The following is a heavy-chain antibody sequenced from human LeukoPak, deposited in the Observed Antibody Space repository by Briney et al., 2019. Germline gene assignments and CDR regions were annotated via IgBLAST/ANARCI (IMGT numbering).Heavy chain of an antibody. V-gene: IGHV3-7*01. CDR3: ARVAITTTYYYYYMDV. CDR1: GFTFSSYW. D-gene: IGHD3-3*01. CDR2: IKQDGSEK. J-gene: IGHJ6*03. Sequence: GXXLRLSCAASGFTFSSYWMSWVRQAPGKGMEWVANIKQDGSEKYYVDSVKGRFTISRDNAKNSLYLQMNSLRAEDTAVYYCARVAITTTYYYYYMDVWGKGTTVTVSS.